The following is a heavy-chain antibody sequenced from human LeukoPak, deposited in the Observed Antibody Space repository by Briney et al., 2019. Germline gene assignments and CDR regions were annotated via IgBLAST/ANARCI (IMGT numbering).Heavy chain of an antibody. D-gene: IGHD3-10*01. CDR2: IKQDGSEK. V-gene: IGHV3-7*03. J-gene: IGHJ4*02. CDR3: ARWRFGELSYFDY. Sequence: AXGXXXEWVANIKQDGSEKYYVASVKGRFTISRDNSKNSLYLQMNSLRAEDTAVYYCARWRFGELSYFDYWGQGTLVTVSS.